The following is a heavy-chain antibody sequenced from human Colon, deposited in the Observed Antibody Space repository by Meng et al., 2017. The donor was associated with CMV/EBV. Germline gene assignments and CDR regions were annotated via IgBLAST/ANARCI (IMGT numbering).Heavy chain of an antibody. CDR3: ARGKFYLAY. J-gene: IGHJ4*02. CDR2: ITTANAYI. D-gene: IGHD3-10*01. Sequence: GESLKISCAASGFVFSSYGMSWVRQAPGKGLEWVSSITTANAYISYAESVKGRFTISRDDAKSSLFLQMDSLRVDDTAVYYCARGKFYLAYWGQGTLVTVSS. CDR1: GFVFSSYG. V-gene: IGHV3-21*06.